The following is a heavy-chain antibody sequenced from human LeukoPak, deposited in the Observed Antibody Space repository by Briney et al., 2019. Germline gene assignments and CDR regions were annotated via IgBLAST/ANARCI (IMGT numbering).Heavy chain of an antibody. J-gene: IGHJ4*02. CDR1: GYTFISYG. CDR2: ISAYNGNT. D-gene: IGHD3-3*01. V-gene: IGHV1-18*01. CDR3: AREPSSGYADY. Sequence: VSVKVSCKASGYTFISYGISWVRQAPGQGLEWMGWISAYNGNTNYVQKLQGRVTMTTDTSTSTAYMELRSLRSDDTAVYYCAREPSSGYADYWGQGTLVTVSS.